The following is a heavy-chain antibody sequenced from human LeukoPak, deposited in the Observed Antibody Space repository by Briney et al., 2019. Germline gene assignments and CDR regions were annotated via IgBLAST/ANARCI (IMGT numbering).Heavy chain of an antibody. J-gene: IGHJ4*02. V-gene: IGHV3-74*01. Sequence: PGGSLRLSCAASVFTFSNHWMHWVRQSPGKGLVWVARINNDGSDTSHADSVEVRFTISRDNAENTLYLQMNSLRVEDTAMYFCARNNWGTDDWGQGTLVTVSS. CDR1: VFTFSNHW. D-gene: IGHD7-27*01. CDR2: INNDGSDT. CDR3: ARNNWGTDD.